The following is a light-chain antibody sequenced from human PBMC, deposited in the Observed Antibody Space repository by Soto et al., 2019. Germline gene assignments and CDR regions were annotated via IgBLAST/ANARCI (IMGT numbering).Light chain of an antibody. CDR1: QSVSNNY. CDR3: QQFDDSVT. J-gene: IGKJ5*01. Sequence: EILMTQSPATLSVSPGERATLSCRASQSVSNNYLAWYQQKPGQAPRLLIYGASNRATGIPDRFSGSGSGTDFTLTISRLEPEDSAVYYCQQFDDSVTFGQGTRLEIK. V-gene: IGKV3-20*01. CDR2: GAS.